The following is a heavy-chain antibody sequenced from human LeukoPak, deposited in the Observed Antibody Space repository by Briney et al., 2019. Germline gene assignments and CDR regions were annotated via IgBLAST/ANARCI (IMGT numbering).Heavy chain of an antibody. CDR2: INHSGTI. CDR3: ARAADYLGSGSQLGY. CDR1: GGSFSGYF. Sequence: SETLSLTCAVYGGSFSGYFWSWIRQPPGKGLEWIGEINHSGTIRYNPSLMSRVSVSVDTSKNQVSLKLRSVSAADTAIYYSARAADYLGSGSQLGYGGQGILVTVSS. D-gene: IGHD3-10*01. J-gene: IGHJ4*02. V-gene: IGHV4-34*01.